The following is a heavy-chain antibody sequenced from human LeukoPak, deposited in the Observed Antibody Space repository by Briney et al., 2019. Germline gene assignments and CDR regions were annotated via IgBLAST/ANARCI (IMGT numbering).Heavy chain of an antibody. D-gene: IGHD6-13*01. Sequence: GESLKIFCKGSGYSFSTYWIGWVRQMPGKGLEWMGIIYPGDSDTRYSPSFQGQVTISADKSTSTAYLQWSSLKASDTAMYYCARHGQQQLENWFDPWGQGTLVTVSS. CDR3: ARHGQQQLENWFDP. V-gene: IGHV5-51*01. CDR1: GYSFSTYW. J-gene: IGHJ5*02. CDR2: IYPGDSDT.